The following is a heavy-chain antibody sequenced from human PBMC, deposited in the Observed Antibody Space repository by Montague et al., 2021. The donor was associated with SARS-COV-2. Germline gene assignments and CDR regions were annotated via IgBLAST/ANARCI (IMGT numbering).Heavy chain of an antibody. J-gene: IGHJ4*02. Sequence: CAISGDSVSSSSATWNWIRQSPSRGLGWLGRTYYRSMWKSDYARSVKSRIAINPDTSKNQFSLQLSSVTPEDTALYYCVRGIEAAGSYDYWGQGTLVTVSS. CDR2: TYYRSMWKS. CDR1: GDSVSSSSAT. V-gene: IGHV6-1*01. CDR3: VRGIEAAGSYDY. D-gene: IGHD6-13*01.